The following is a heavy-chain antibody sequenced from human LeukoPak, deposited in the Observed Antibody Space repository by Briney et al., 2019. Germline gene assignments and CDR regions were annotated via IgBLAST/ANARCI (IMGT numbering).Heavy chain of an antibody. Sequence: SETLSLTCTVSGDSISTYYWNWIRKSPGKGLEWIGYIYYSGSTNYNPSLKSRVTISLDTSKNQFSLKLNSVTAADTAVYYCATEDSGKFDYWGQGTLVTVSS. CDR2: IYYSGST. J-gene: IGHJ4*02. D-gene: IGHD4-23*01. CDR3: ATEDSGKFDY. V-gene: IGHV4-59*01. CDR1: GDSISTYY.